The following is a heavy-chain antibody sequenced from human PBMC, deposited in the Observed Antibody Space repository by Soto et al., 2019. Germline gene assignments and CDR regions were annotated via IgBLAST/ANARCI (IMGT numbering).Heavy chain of an antibody. CDR2: ISAYNGNT. D-gene: IGHD3-10*01. V-gene: IGHV1-18*01. Sequence: CKAWGYTFTSSGISWVRQAAGQLLEWMGWISAYNGNTNYAQKLQGRLTMTTDTSTSTAYMELRSLRDEDTAVYYCARHPYGSGSYYHSTHMDVWGQGTTVTVSS. CDR1: GYTFTSSG. J-gene: IGHJ6*02. CDR3: ARHPYGSGSYYHSTHMDV.